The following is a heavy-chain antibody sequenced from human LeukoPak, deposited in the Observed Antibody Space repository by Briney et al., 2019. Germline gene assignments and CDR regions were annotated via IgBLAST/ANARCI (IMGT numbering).Heavy chain of an antibody. Sequence: RLXXAASGFTFSSXGMXWVRXAXXXXXXXVAFIRYDGSNKYYADSVKGRFTISRDNSKNTLYLQMNSLRAEDTAVYYCARDFRTVTGTDAFDIWGQGTMVTVSS. D-gene: IGHD4-17*01. CDR1: GFTFSSXG. CDR3: ARDFRTVTGTDAFDI. CDR2: IRYDGSNK. J-gene: IGHJ3*02. V-gene: IGHV3-30*02.